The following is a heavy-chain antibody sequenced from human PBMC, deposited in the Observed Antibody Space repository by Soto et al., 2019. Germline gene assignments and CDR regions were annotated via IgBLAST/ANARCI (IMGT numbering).Heavy chain of an antibody. Sequence: PGGSLRLSCAASGFTFSSYAMSWVRQAPGKGLEWVSAISGSGGSTYYADSVKGRFTISRDNSKNTLHLQMNSLRAEDTAVYYCAKSASRGYYDSTWFYPCAQGTLVTVSS. CDR1: GFTFSSYA. D-gene: IGHD3-22*01. V-gene: IGHV3-23*01. J-gene: IGHJ5*02. CDR3: AKSASRGYYDSTWFYP. CDR2: ISGSGGST.